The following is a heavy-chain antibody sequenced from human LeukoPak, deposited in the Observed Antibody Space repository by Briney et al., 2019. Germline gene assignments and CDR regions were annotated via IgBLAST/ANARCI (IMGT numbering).Heavy chain of an antibody. D-gene: IGHD3-16*01. J-gene: IGHJ4*02. V-gene: IGHV3-66*01. Sequence: RSGGSLRLSCAASGFTFGNYGMSWVRQAPGKGLQWVSVIYSGGRTNYADSVKGRFSMSRDKSNGTVYLQLNSLRTEDTAVYFCARVPFTASLGDYFDYWGQGALVTVSS. CDR3: ARVPFTASLGDYFDY. CDR1: GFTFGNYG. CDR2: IYSGGRT.